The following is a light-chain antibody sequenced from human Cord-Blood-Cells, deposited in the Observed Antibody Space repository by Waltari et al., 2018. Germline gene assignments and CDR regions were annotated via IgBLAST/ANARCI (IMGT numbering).Light chain of an antibody. Sequence: DIVMTQSPDSLAVSLGERATINCKSSQSVLYSSNNKNYLAWYQQKPGQPPELLIYWASTRESGVPDRFSGSGSGTDFTLTISSLQAEDVAVYYCQQYYSTPLTSGGGTKVEIK. CDR1: QSVLYSSNNKNY. J-gene: IGKJ4*01. V-gene: IGKV4-1*01. CDR3: QQYYSTPLT. CDR2: WAS.